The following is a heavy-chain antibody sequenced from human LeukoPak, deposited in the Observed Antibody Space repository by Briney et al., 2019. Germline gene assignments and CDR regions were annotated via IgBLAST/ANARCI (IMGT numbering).Heavy chain of an antibody. V-gene: IGHV3-30*18. CDR1: GFTLGGYG. CDR3: AKVFSGYSGYLDY. CDR2: ISYDGSNK. D-gene: IGHD5-12*01. Sequence: GGSLRLSCAASGFTLGGYGMRWVRQAPGKGLEWVAVISYDGSNKYYADSVKGRITISRDNSKNTLYLQMNSLRAEDTAVYYCAKVFSGYSGYLDYWGQGTLVPVSS. J-gene: IGHJ4*02.